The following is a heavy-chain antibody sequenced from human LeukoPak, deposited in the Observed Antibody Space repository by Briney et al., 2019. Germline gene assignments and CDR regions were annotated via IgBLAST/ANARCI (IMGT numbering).Heavy chain of an antibody. D-gene: IGHD2-2*01. V-gene: IGHV3-30*18. J-gene: IGHJ6*03. CDR2: ISYDGSNK. CDR3: AKGEVDCSSTSCHNPKIYYYYYMDV. Sequence: PGGSLRLSCAASGFTFSSYGMHWVRQAPGKGLEWVAVISYDGSNKYYADSVKGRFTISRDNSKNTLYLQMNSLRAEDTAVYYCAKGEVDCSSTSCHNPKIYYYYYMDVWGKGTTVTVSS. CDR1: GFTFSSYG.